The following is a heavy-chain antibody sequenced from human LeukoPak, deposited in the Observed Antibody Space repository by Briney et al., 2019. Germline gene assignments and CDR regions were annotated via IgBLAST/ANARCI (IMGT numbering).Heavy chain of an antibody. V-gene: IGHV3-21*01. Sequence: GGSLRLSCAASGFTFSRSSMNWVRQAPGKGLEWVSSITTSSSYIYYTDSVKGRFTISRDNAKNSLYLQMNSLRGDDTAVYYCARGAHFWTAYYAGGWFDPWGQGTLVTVSS. CDR1: GFTFSRSS. CDR3: ARGAHFWTAYYAGGWFDP. J-gene: IGHJ5*02. CDR2: ITTSSSYI. D-gene: IGHD3/OR15-3a*01.